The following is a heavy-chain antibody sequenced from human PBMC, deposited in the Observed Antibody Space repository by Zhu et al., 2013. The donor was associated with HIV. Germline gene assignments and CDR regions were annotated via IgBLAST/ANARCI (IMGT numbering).Heavy chain of an antibody. D-gene: IGHD3-22*01. Sequence: EVQLLESGGGLVQPGGSLSLSCVASGFTFSNCAMSWVRQIPGKGLEWVSAISGSGGSTYYADSVKGRFTISRDNSKNTLYLQMNSLRAEDTAVYYCAKDYPSYDSSGYYSFGAYDYWGQGTLVTVSS. J-gene: IGHJ4*02. CDR2: ISGSGGST. CDR3: AKDYPSYDSSGYYSFGAYDY. V-gene: IGHV3-23*01. CDR1: GFTFSNCA.